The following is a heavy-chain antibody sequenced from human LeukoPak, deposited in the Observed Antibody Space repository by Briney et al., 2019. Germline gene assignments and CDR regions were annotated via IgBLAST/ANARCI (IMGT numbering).Heavy chain of an antibody. Sequence: GGSLRLSCAASGFTFDDYAMHWVRQAPGTGLEWVAFIQFDGNGEYYADSVKGRFTISRDNSKNTLFLQMHSLRPEDTALYYCAKGLGYYSDYWGQGTLVTVSS. CDR2: IQFDGNGE. CDR3: AKGLGYYSDY. J-gene: IGHJ4*02. V-gene: IGHV3-30*02. CDR1: GFTFDDYA. D-gene: IGHD1-26*01.